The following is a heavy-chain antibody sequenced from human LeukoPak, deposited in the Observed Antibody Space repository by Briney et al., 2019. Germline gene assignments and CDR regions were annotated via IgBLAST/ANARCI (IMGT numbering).Heavy chain of an antibody. Sequence: ETLSLTCAVSGGSISSSNWWSWVRQAPGKGLEWVPAITTDGRSTYYADSVKGRFTISRDNAKNSLYLQMNSLRAEDTAVYYCARENSGYHAEDDAFDIWGQGTMVTVSS. CDR3: ARENSGYHAEDDAFDI. J-gene: IGHJ3*02. D-gene: IGHD5-12*01. V-gene: IGHV3-21*01. CDR2: ITTDGRST. CDR1: GGSISSSN.